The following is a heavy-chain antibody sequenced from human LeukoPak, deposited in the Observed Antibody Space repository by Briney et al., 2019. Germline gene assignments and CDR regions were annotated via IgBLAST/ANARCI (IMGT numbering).Heavy chain of an antibody. J-gene: IGHJ4*02. Sequence: GGSLRLSCAASGFTFSNYAMSWVRQAPGKGPEWVSAISGSGSNTYYADSVKGRFTISRDNSKNTLYLQMNSLRAEDTAEYYCARAGYYDYVWGSYPLVYFDYWGQGTLVTVSS. D-gene: IGHD3-16*02. V-gene: IGHV3-23*01. CDR1: GFTFSNYA. CDR3: ARAGYYDYVWGSYPLVYFDY. CDR2: ISGSGSNT.